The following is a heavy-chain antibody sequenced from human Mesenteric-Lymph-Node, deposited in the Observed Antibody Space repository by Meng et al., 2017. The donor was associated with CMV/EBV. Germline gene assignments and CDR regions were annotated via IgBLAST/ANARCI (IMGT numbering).Heavy chain of an antibody. CDR3: AKGLYQFDF. CDR1: GFPVGEKY. Sequence: GESLKISCAASGFPVGEKYMSWVRQAPGKGLEWLSVIYSDGTTSYADSVRGRFTISRDNSRDIVYLQLNSLRAEDTAVYYCAKGLYQFDFWGQGTLVTVSS. J-gene: IGHJ4*02. CDR2: IYSDGTT. D-gene: IGHD2-2*02. V-gene: IGHV3-53*01.